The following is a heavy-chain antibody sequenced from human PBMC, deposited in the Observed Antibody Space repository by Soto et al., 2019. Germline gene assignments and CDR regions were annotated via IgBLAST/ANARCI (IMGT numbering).Heavy chain of an antibody. D-gene: IGHD2-15*01. V-gene: IGHV3-33*01. CDR2: IWYDGSNK. Sequence: GGSLRLSCAASGFTFSSYGMHWVRQAPGKGLEWVAVIWYDGSNKYYADSVKGRFTISRDNSKNTLYLQMNSLRAEDTAVYYCARVSGGSCYSTLCYYYYGMDVWGQGTTVTVSS. J-gene: IGHJ6*02. CDR1: GFTFSSYG. CDR3: ARVSGGSCYSTLCYYYYGMDV.